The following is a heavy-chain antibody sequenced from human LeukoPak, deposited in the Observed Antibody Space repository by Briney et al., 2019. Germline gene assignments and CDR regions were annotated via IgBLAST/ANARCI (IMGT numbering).Heavy chain of an antibody. CDR3: TKEGFY. V-gene: IGHV3-23*01. CDR1: GFSVSKLV. CDR2: VSGSDDSGSGDST. J-gene: IGHJ4*02. Sequence: GGSLRLSCAASGFSVSKLVMRWVRQAPGKGLEWVSSVSGSDDSGSGDSTYYADSLKGLFTISRDNSRNTVYLQMNSLRVEDTAMYYCTKEGFYWGQGTLVTVSS.